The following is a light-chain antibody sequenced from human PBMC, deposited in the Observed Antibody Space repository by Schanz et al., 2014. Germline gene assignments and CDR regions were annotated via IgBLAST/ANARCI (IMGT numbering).Light chain of an antibody. CDR1: SSDVGGYNY. CDR2: DVS. Sequence: QSVLTQPASVSGSPGQSITISCTGTSSDVGGYNYVSWYQQHPGKAPKLMIYDVSNRPSGVRDRFSGSKSGNTASLTVSGLQAEDEADYYCSSYAGNNKLLFGGGTKLTVL. CDR3: SSYAGNNKLL. J-gene: IGLJ2*01. V-gene: IGLV2-8*01.